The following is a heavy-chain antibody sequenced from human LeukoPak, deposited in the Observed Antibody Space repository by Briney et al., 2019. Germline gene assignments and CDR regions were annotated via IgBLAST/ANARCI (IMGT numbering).Heavy chain of an antibody. CDR3: AKDTSYCSSSSCYDYYYYMGV. V-gene: IGHV3-30*18. J-gene: IGHJ6*03. CDR1: GFTFSSYG. D-gene: IGHD2-2*01. Sequence: AGGSLRLSCAASGFTFSSYGMHWVRQAPGKGLEWVAVISYDGSNKYYADSVKGRFTISRDNSKNTLFLQMNSLRPEDTAVYYCAKDTSYCSSSSCYDYYYYMGVWGKGTTVTVSS. CDR2: ISYDGSNK.